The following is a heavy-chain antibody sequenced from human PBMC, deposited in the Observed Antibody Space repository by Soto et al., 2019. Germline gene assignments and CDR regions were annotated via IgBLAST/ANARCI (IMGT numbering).Heavy chain of an antibody. Sequence: SETLSLTCTVSGGSVSSGSYYWSWIRQPPGKGLEWIGYIYYSGSTNYNPSLKSRVTISVDTSKNQFSLKLSSVTAADTAVYYCARNEYPDDNYGMDVWSQGTTVTVSS. J-gene: IGHJ6*02. CDR2: IYYSGST. V-gene: IGHV4-61*01. D-gene: IGHD6-6*01. CDR1: GGSVSSGSYY. CDR3: ARNEYPDDNYGMDV.